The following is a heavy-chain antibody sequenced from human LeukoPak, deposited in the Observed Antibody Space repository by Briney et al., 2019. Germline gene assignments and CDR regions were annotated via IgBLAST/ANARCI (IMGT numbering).Heavy chain of an antibody. CDR2: ISRSSAYI. D-gene: IGHD3-10*01. CDR3: ASFPPYMVRTDAFDI. V-gene: IGHV3-21*01. CDR1: GFNFSSYV. Sequence: GGSLRLSCAASGFNFSSYVMNWVRQAPGKGLEWVSSISRSSAYIYYADSVKGRFTISRDNAKNSLYLQMNSLRAEDTAVYYCASFPPYMVRTDAFDIWGQGTMVTVSS. J-gene: IGHJ3*02.